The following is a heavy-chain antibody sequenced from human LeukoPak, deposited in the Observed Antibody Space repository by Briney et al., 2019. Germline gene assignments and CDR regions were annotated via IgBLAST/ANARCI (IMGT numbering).Heavy chain of an antibody. V-gene: IGHV3-9*01. Sequence: PGGSLRLSCAVSGFIFDDYAMHWVRQAPGKGLEWVSGITWGRDNLAYAASVKGRFTISRDNRKNLLHLQMNSLRAEDTALYYCARIGHDLYQTFDSWGHGTLITVSS. J-gene: IGHJ5*01. CDR2: ITWGRDNL. CDR1: GFIFDDYA. D-gene: IGHD2-2*01. CDR3: ARIGHDLYQTFDS.